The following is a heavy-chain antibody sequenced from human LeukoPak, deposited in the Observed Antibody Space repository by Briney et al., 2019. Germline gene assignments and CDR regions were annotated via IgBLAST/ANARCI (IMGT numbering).Heavy chain of an antibody. J-gene: IGHJ4*02. Sequence: HPGGSLRLSCAVSGFTFRSYAMNWVRQAPGKGLEWVAAITADGGSTHYTTSVKGRFIISRDTPKNTLSLQMNSLRAEDTAVYYCARGFAVVAAAFDYWGQGTLVTVSS. D-gene: IGHD2-15*01. V-gene: IGHV3-23*01. CDR3: ARGFAVVAAAFDY. CDR1: GFTFRSYA. CDR2: ITADGGST.